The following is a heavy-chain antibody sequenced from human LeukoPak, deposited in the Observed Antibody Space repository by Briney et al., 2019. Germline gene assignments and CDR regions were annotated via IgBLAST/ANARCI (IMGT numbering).Heavy chain of an antibody. CDR1: GFTFSSYG. J-gene: IGHJ4*02. CDR3: ARWDYVWGSYHPKGLDY. V-gene: IGHV3-30*02. D-gene: IGHD3-16*02. Sequence: PGGSLRLSCAASGFTFSSYGMHWVRQAPGKGLEWVSFIRYDGSNEYYADSVKGRFTISRDNSKNTLYLQMNSLRAEDTAVYYCARWDYVWGSYHPKGLDYWGQGTLVTVSS. CDR2: IRYDGSNE.